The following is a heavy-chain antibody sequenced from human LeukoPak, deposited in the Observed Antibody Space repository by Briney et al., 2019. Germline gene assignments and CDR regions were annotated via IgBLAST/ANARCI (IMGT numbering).Heavy chain of an antibody. V-gene: IGHV1-18*01. D-gene: IGHD3-22*01. Sequence: ASVKVSCKASGYTFTNYGINWVRQAPGQGLEWMGWISGYNGNTNYAQNLQGRVTMTTDPSTSTAYMELRSLRSDDTAVYYCARHRLPRIYYDSSGYYHAAFDIWGQGTIVTVSS. CDR3: ARHRLPRIYYDSSGYYHAAFDI. J-gene: IGHJ3*02. CDR1: GYTFTNYG. CDR2: ISGYNGNT.